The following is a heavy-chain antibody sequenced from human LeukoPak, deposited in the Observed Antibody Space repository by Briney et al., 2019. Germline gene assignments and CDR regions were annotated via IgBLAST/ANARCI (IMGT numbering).Heavy chain of an antibody. D-gene: IGHD3-16*02. J-gene: IGHJ3*02. V-gene: IGHV4-39*01. CDR2: IYYIGST. CDR3: ARVIDTFGGVIVPRGDAFDI. CDR1: GGSISSSSYS. Sequence: SETLSLTCTVSGGSISSSSYSWGWIRPPPAKGLEWIGSIYYIGSTYYNPSLKSRVTISVDTSKNQFSLKLSSVTAADTAVYFCARVIDTFGGVIVPRGDAFDIWGQGTMVTVSS.